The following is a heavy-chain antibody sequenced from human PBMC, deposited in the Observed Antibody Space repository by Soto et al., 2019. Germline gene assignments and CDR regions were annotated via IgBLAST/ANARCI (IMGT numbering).Heavy chain of an antibody. Sequence: GESLKISCKASGFTFSSYSLGWVRHMPGKGLQWMGNIFSSDSSAKYSPSFVGQVTISVDRSINTAYLQWSSLKAPDTAIYYCGTWRGSSWFDYWGPGTLVTVSS. CDR3: GTWRGSSWFDY. J-gene: IGHJ4*02. V-gene: IGHV5-51*01. CDR2: IFSSDSSA. D-gene: IGHD2-2*01. CDR1: GFTFSSYS.